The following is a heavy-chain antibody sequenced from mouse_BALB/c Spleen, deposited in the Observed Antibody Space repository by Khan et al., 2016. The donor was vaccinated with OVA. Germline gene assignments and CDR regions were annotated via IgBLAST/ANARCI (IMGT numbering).Heavy chain of an antibody. CDR3: VRAGYGAFAD. V-gene: IGHV5-4*02. CDR1: GFTFSDYY. CDR2: ISDCGTST. D-gene: IGHD1-1*02. Sequence: EVELVESGGGLVKPGGSLKLSCAASGFTFSDYYMYWVRQTPEKRLEWVATISDCGTSTYYPDSVKGRFTISRDNATNSLYLQMSSLKSEDTAIFYCVRAGYGAFADWGQGTLVTVSA. J-gene: IGHJ3*01.